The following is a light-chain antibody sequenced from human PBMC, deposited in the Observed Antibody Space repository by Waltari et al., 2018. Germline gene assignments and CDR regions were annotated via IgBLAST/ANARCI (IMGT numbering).Light chain of an antibody. V-gene: IGLV2-14*01. CDR2: DVS. J-gene: IGLJ3*02. CDR1: SSDFAVFNY. CDR3: SSYTSTWV. Sequence: QSALTQSASVSGSPGQSIPISCPGTSSDFAVFNYVSRYQQHPGKAPKLMIYDVSKRPSGVSNRFSGSKSGNTASLTISGLQAEDEADYYCSSYTSTWVFGGGTKLTVL.